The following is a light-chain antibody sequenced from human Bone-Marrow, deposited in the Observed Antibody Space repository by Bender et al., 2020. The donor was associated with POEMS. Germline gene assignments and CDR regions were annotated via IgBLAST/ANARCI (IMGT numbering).Light chain of an antibody. J-gene: IGLJ2*01. CDR1: SRDVGGYDY. Sequence: QSAMTQPASVSGSPGQSITISCSGTSRDVGGYDYVSWYQHHPGKAPKLLIYAVTNRPSGVSNRFSGSKSGNTASLTISGLQAEDEADYYCSSDTSNSFLFGGGTKVTVL. CDR2: AVT. V-gene: IGLV2-14*03. CDR3: SSDTSNSFL.